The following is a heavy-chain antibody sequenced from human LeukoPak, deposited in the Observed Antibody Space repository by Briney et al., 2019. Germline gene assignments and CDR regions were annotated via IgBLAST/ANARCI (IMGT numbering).Heavy chain of an antibody. D-gene: IGHD6-13*01. V-gene: IGHV3-23*01. CDR3: AREAIAPAHFDY. CDR2: ISSSGGNT. J-gene: IGHJ4*02. CDR1: GFTFSSYA. Sequence: GGSLRLSCAASGFTFSSYAMSWVRQAPGWGLQWVSTISSSGGNTYYADSVKGRFTISRDNSKNTLYLQMNSLRAEDTAVYYCAREAIAPAHFDYWGQGTLVTVSS.